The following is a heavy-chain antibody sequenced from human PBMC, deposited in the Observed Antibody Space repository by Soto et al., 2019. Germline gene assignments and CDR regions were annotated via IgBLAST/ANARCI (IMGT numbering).Heavy chain of an antibody. CDR1: GGSISSGGYY. D-gene: IGHD3-10*01. Sequence: QVQLQESGPGLVKPSQTLSLTCTVSGGSISSGGYYWSWIRQHPGKGLEWMGYIFYSGSTYYNPSLKSRVTISVDTSKNQFSLKLSSVTAADTAVYYCARDSGDYYGSGSYPYGMDVWGQGTTVTVSS. J-gene: IGHJ6*02. V-gene: IGHV4-31*03. CDR3: ARDSGDYYGSGSYPYGMDV. CDR2: IFYSGST.